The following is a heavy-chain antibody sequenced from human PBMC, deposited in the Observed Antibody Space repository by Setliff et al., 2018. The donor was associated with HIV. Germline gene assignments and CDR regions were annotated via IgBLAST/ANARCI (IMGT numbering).Heavy chain of an antibody. CDR1: GGSISSSNW. J-gene: IGHJ4*02. CDR2: IYHSGST. CDR3: ARRPYTALVPFDY. Sequence: SLTCAVSGGSISSSNWWSWVRQPPGKGLEWIGEIYHSGSTNYNPSLKSRVTISIDKSKKQFSLKLSSVTAADTAVYYCARRPYTALVPFDYWGQGTLVTVSS. V-gene: IGHV4-4*02. D-gene: IGHD5-18*01.